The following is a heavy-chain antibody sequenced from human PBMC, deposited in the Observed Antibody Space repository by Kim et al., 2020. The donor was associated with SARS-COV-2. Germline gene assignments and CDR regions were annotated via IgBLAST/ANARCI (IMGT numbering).Heavy chain of an antibody. J-gene: IGHJ6*02. CDR2: IKQDAYES. CDR1: EFTFSTSW. V-gene: IGHV3-7*03. CDR3: AKGVAVAPHYYYHYGMDV. D-gene: IGHD6-19*01. Sequence: GGSLRLSCAASEFTFSTSWMTWVRQAPGKGLEWVASIKQDAYESYYVDSVKGRFTISRDNAKNLLYLQMNSLRPEDTAVYYCAKGVAVAPHYYYHYGMDVGGQGTTVTVSS.